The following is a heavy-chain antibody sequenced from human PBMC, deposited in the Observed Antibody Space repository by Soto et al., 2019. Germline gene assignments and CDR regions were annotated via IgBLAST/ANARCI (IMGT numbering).Heavy chain of an antibody. CDR1: GGSISSYY. CDR3: ARHTSSVVVDP. D-gene: IGHD2-15*01. CDR2: IYYSGST. J-gene: IGHJ5*02. Sequence: PSETLSLTCTVSGGSISSYYWSWIRQPPGKGLEWIGYIYYSGSTNYNPSLKSRVTISVDTSKNQFSLKLSSVTAADTAVYYCARHTSSVVVDPWGQGTLVTVSS. V-gene: IGHV4-59*08.